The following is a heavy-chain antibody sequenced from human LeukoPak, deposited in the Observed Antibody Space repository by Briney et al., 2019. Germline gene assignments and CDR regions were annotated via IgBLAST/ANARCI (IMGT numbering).Heavy chain of an antibody. D-gene: IGHD6-6*01. CDR2: IYYSGST. CDR1: GGSISSSSYY. Sequence: SETLSLTCTVPGGSISSSSYYWGWIRQPPGKGLEWIGSIYYSGSTYYNPSLKSRVSISVDTSKNQFSLNLSSVTAADTAVYYCATEIQNIAGRVYWGQGTLVTVSS. CDR3: ATEIQNIAGRVY. V-gene: IGHV4-39*07. J-gene: IGHJ4*02.